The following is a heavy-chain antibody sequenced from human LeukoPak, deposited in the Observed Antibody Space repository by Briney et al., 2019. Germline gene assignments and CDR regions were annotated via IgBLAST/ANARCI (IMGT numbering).Heavy chain of an antibody. J-gene: IGHJ3*02. V-gene: IGHV4-4*09. CDR2: IYTSGST. Sequence: SETLSLTCTVSGGSISSYYWSWIRQPPGKGLEWIGYIYTSGSTNYNPSLKSRVTISVDTSKNQFSLKLSSVTAADTAVYYCARWAADYSSSSFAFDIWGQGTMVTVSS. CDR3: ARWAADYSSSSFAFDI. CDR1: GGSISSYY. D-gene: IGHD6-6*01.